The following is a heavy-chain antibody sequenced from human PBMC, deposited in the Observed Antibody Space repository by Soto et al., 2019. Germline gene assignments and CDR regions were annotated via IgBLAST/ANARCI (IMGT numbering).Heavy chain of an antibody. Sequence: ASVKVSCKASGYTFTSCTIHWVRQAPGQRLEWMGWINAGNGNTMYSQKFQGRVTITRDTSASTAYMELSSLRSEDTAVYYCARNPSYSGDDYWGQGTLVTVSS. CDR2: INAGNGNT. V-gene: IGHV1-3*01. CDR1: GYTFTSCT. CDR3: ARNPSYSGDDY. D-gene: IGHD1-26*01. J-gene: IGHJ4*02.